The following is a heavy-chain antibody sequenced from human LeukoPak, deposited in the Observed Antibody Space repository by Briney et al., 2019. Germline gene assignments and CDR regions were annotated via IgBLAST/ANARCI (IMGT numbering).Heavy chain of an antibody. CDR1: GGSISSYY. D-gene: IGHD3-10*01. Sequence: SETLSLTCTVSGGSISSYYWSWIRQPPGKGLEWIGEINHSGSTNYNPSLKSRVTISVDTSKNQFSLKLSSVTAADTAVYYCARQGGPSYYYGSGSYRRSNWFDPWGQGTLVTVSS. V-gene: IGHV4-34*01. J-gene: IGHJ5*02. CDR3: ARQGGPSYYYGSGSYRRSNWFDP. CDR2: INHSGST.